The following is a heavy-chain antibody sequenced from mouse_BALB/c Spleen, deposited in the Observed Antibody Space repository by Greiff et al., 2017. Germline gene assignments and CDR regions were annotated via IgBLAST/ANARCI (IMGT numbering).Heavy chain of an antibody. D-gene: IGHD1-1*01. CDR1: GFTFSSYG. J-gene: IGHJ4*01. V-gene: IGHV5-6*02. Sequence: DVMLVESGGDLVKPGGSLKLSCAASGFTFSSYGMSWVRQTPDKRLEWVATISSGGSYTYYPDSVKGRFTISRDNAKNTLYLQMSSLKSEDTAMYYCARQSTTVVVDYWGQGTSVTVSS. CDR3: ARQSTTVVVDY. CDR2: ISSGGSYT.